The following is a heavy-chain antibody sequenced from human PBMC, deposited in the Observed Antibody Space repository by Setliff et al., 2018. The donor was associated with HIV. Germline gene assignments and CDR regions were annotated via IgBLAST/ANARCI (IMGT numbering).Heavy chain of an antibody. CDR1: GFTFSSYR. Sequence: PGGSLRLSCAASGFTFSSYRMNWVRQAPGKGLEWVAVIWYDGSKKYYADSVKGRFTISRDDSKNTLYLQMNSLRGEDTAVYYCARAMFGATYYYYYMDVWGKGTTVTVSS. D-gene: IGHD3-16*01. V-gene: IGHV3-33*08. J-gene: IGHJ6*03. CDR3: ARAMFGATYYYYYMDV. CDR2: IWYDGSKK.